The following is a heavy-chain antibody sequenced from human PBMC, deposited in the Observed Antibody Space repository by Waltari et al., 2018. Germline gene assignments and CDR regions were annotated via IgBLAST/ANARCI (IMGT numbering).Heavy chain of an antibody. J-gene: IGHJ6*02. CDR1: GGSFSGYY. CDR3: ASREAKYGYYYYYYGMDV. D-gene: IGHD4-17*01. Sequence: QVQLQQWGAGLLKPSETLSLTCAVYGGSFSGYYWSWIRQPPGKGLEWIGEINHSGSTNYNPSLKSRVTISVDTSKNQFSLKLSSVTAADMAVYYCASREAKYGYYYYYYGMDVWGQGTTVTVSS. CDR2: INHSGST. V-gene: IGHV4-34*01.